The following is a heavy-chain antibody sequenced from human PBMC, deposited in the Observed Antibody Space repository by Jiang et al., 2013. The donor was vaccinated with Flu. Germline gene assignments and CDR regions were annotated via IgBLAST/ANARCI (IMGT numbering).Heavy chain of an antibody. D-gene: IGHD3-10*01. J-gene: IGHJ6*02. CDR3: ASCPTLITMVRGATDYYYYGMDV. CDR2: IYYSGST. Sequence: PGLVKPSQTLSLTCTVSGGSISSGGYYWSWIRQHPGKGLEWIGYIYYSGSTYYNPSLKSRVTISVDTSKNQFSLKLSSVTAADTAVYYCASCPTLITMVRGATDYYYYGMDVWGQGTTVTVSS. CDR1: GGSISSGGYY. V-gene: IGHV4-31*03.